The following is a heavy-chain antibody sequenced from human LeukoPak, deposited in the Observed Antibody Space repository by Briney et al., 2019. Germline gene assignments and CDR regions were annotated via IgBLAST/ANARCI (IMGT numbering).Heavy chain of an antibody. V-gene: IGHV4-30-4*07. CDR2: IYDSGIA. CDR3: ARRGGDMPAREFMDV. J-gene: IGHJ6*03. CDR1: GDSITSGGYS. Sequence: PSQTLSLTCVVSGDSITSGGYSWSWIRQPPGKGLEWVGYIYDSGIAFYNPSLKSRVTMPVDTSKNHFFLNLRSVTAADTDVYYCARRGGDMPAREFMDVWGKGTTVTVSS. D-gene: IGHD3-16*01.